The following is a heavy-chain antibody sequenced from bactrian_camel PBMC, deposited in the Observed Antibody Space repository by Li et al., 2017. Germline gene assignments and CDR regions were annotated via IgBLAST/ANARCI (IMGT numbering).Heavy chain of an antibody. CDR1: EYTGTLHC. Sequence: HVQLVESGGGSVQAGGSLKLSCAAVEYTGTLHCMGWFRQGPGKEREGVASIHAGGTSYYADSVKGRFTISRDRSKNMLYLQMNSLKTEDTAVYYCAAVCGQLTHWGQGTQVTVS. D-gene: IGHD8*01. CDR2: IHAGGTS. J-gene: IGHJ4*01. V-gene: IGHV3S1*01. CDR3: AAVCGQLTH.